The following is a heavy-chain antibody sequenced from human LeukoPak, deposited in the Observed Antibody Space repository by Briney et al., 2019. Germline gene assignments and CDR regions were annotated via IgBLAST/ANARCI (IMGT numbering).Heavy chain of an antibody. V-gene: IGHV4-59*12. J-gene: IGHJ6*03. CDR3: ARVNFVVATVSYYYYMDV. Sequence: PSETLSLTCTVSGGSISSYYWSWIRQPPGKGLEWIGYIYYSGSTNYNPSLKSRVTISVDTSKNQFSLKLSSVTAADTAVYYCARVNFVVATVSYYYYMDVWGKGTTVTVSS. CDR2: IYYSGST. CDR1: GGSISSYY. D-gene: IGHD2-2*01.